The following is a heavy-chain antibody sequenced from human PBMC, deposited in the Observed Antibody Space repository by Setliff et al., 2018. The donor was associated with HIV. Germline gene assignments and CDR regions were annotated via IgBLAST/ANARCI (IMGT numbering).Heavy chain of an antibody. CDR3: ARAKIGPYGDSTYYYGLDV. CDR1: GFIFSDHY. V-gene: IGHV3-11*01. J-gene: IGHJ6*02. CDR2: ISFSGNTI. D-gene: IGHD4-17*01. Sequence: GGSLRLSCAASGFIFSDHYMSRIRQAPGKGLEWVAYISFSGNTIYYTDSVKGRFTISRDNTRNSLYLQMNSLRADDTAVYYCARAKIGPYGDSTYYYGLDVWGQGTTVTVSS.